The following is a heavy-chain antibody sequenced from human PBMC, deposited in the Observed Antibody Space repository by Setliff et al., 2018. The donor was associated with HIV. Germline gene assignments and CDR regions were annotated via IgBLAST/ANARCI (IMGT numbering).Heavy chain of an antibody. CDR3: ARVRAGALLSAFDI. CDR1: GFTLREES. Sequence: GASVKVSCKVSGFTLREESMHWVRQAPGQGLEWMGWISGYSDNTNYAQNLQGRVTMTTDTSSSTSYMELRSLTSDDTAMYYCARVRAGALLSAFDIWGQGTMVTVSS. D-gene: IGHD1-26*01. V-gene: IGHV1-18*01. J-gene: IGHJ3*02. CDR2: ISGYSDNT.